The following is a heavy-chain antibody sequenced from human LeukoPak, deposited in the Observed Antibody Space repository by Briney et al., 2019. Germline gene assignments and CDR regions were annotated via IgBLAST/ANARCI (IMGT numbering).Heavy chain of an antibody. V-gene: IGHV3-48*04. CDR1: GFTFSTHD. J-gene: IGHJ4*02. Sequence: GGSLRLSCAASGFTFSTHDLNWVRQAPGKGLEWVSFISSRSSTIYYADSVKGRFTISRDNAKNSLYLQMNSLRAEDTAVYYCAKLGQLVPENWGQGALVTVSS. CDR3: AKLGQLVPEN. D-gene: IGHD6-6*01. CDR2: ISSRSSTI.